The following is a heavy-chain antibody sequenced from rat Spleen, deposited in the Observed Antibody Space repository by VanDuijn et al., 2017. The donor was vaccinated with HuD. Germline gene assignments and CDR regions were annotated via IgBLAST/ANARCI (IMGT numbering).Heavy chain of an antibody. V-gene: IGHV5-29*01. CDR2: ISYDGSTT. Sequence: EVQLVESDGGLVQPGRSLKLSCATSGFTFSDYYMALVRPAPTKGLDWVATISYDGSTTYYRDSVKGRFTISRDDGKSTLYLEMDSLRSEDMATYYCVRQGYLRDWYFDFWGPGTMVTVSS. D-gene: IGHD2-5*01. J-gene: IGHJ1*01. CDR3: VRQGYLRDWYFDF. CDR1: GFTFSDYY.